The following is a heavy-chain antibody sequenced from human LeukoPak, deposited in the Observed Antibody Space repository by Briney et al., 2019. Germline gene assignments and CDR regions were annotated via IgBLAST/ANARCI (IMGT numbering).Heavy chain of an antibody. CDR1: GFSLSTSAVG. CDR2: IYWNDDK. CDR3: AHILQRRYSGRFFDY. J-gene: IGHJ4*02. D-gene: IGHD1-26*01. Sequence: SGPTLVNPTQTLTLTCTFSGFSLSTSAVGVGWIRQPPGRALEWLALIYWNDDKRYSPSLKTRLTITKDTSKNQVVLTMTNMDPVDTATYYCAHILQRRYSGRFFDYWGQGTLVTVSS. V-gene: IGHV2-5*01.